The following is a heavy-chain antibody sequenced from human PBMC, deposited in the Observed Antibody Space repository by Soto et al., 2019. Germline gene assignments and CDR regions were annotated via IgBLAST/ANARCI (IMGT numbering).Heavy chain of an antibody. CDR3: ARRXXXXXXXXXXXXFHH. J-gene: IGHJ1*01. Sequence: QVQLQESGPGLVKPSQTLSLTCTVSGGSISSGDYYWSWIRQPPGKGLEWIGYIYYSGSTYYNPSLKSRVTISVDTSKNQFSLKLSSVTAADTAVYYCARRXXXXXXXXXXXXFHHWGQGTLVTVSS. CDR1: GGSISSGDYY. V-gene: IGHV4-30-4*01. CDR2: IYYSGST.